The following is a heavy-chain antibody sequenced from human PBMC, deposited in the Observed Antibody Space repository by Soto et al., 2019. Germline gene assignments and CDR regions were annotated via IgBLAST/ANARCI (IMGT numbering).Heavy chain of an antibody. V-gene: IGHV4-39*01. J-gene: IGHJ4*02. CDR1: VGSIIISTYY. CDR2: IEYSAST. CDR3: ARHAGHSSGFTDY. Sequence: PSETLSLTWTVSVGSIIISTYYGAWIRQPPGKGLEWIWSIEYSASTYYSPSLKCRFTISVDTSKNQFSRKLSSVTAAVTAVYYCARHAGHSSGFTDYWGQGTLVTVSS. D-gene: IGHD6-19*01.